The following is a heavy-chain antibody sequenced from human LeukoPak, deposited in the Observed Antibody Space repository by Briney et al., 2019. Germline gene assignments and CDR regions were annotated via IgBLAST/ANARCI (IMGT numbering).Heavy chain of an antibody. J-gene: IGHJ4*02. Sequence: PSETLSLTCAVYGGSFSGYYWSWLRQPPGKGLEWIGEINHSGSTNYNPSLKSRVTISVDTSKNQFSLKLSSVTAADTAVYYCARGRRIAVAGPRFSVFDYWGQGTLVTVSS. D-gene: IGHD6-19*01. CDR3: ARGRRIAVAGPRFSVFDY. CDR2: INHSGST. CDR1: GGSFSGYY. V-gene: IGHV4-34*01.